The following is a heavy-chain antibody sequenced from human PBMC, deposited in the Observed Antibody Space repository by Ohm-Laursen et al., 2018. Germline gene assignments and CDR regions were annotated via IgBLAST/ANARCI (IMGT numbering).Heavy chain of an antibody. CDR1: GGSISSVGYY. D-gene: IGHD2-2*03. J-gene: IGHJ3*02. CDR2: IYYTGTT. Sequence: TLSLTCTVSGGSISSVGYYWGWIRQPPGKGLEWIGTIYYTGTTNYNPSLKSLVTIPVDTSKTQFSLKLSSVTAADTAVYYCARDRGTWILDGEAFDIWGQGTMVTVSS. CDR3: ARDRGTWILDGEAFDI. V-gene: IGHV4-39*07.